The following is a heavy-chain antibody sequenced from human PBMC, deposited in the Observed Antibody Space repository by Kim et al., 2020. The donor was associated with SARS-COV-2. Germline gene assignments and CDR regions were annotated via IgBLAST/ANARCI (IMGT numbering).Heavy chain of an antibody. D-gene: IGHD3-3*01. J-gene: IGHJ6*03. CDR3: ARDHWKKASGSNYYYYMDV. Sequence: ASVKVSCKASGYTFTGYYMHWVRQAPGQGLEWMGRINPNSGGTNYAQKFQGRVTMTRDTSISTAYMELSRLRSDDTAVYYCARDHWKKASGSNYYYYMDVWGKGTTVTVSS. CDR2: INPNSGGT. V-gene: IGHV1-2*06. CDR1: GYTFTGYY.